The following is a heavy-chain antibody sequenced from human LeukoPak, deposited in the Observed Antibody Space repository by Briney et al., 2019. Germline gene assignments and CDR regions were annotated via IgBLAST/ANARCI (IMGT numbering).Heavy chain of an antibody. V-gene: IGHV4-59*08. D-gene: IGHD3-10*01. Sequence: SETLSLTCTVSGGSISSYYWSWLRQPPGKGLEWIGYIYYSGSTNYNPSLKSRVTISVDTSKNQFSLKLSSVTAADTAVYYCARASVWFGELQYWGQGTLVTVSS. CDR1: GGSISSYY. J-gene: IGHJ4*02. CDR3: ARASVWFGELQY. CDR2: IYYSGST.